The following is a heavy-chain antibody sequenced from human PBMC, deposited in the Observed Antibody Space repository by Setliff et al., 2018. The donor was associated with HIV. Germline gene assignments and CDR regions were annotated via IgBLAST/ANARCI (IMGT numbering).Heavy chain of an antibody. D-gene: IGHD6-13*01. Sequence: TLSLTCTVSGGSISSGGHYWSWTRQHPGKGLEWIGDIYYSGSAYYNPSLKSRFTISVDTSKNQFSLNLTSVTAADTAVYYCAKEGSWCSSWHQMDVWGKGTTVTVSS. V-gene: IGHV4-31*03. CDR2: IYYSGSA. CDR1: GGSISSGGHY. J-gene: IGHJ6*04. CDR3: AKEGSWCSSWHQMDV.